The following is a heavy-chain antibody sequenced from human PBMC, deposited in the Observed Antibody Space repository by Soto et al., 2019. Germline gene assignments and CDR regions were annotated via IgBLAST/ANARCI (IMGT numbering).Heavy chain of an antibody. Sequence: GGSLRLSCAASGFTFDDYAMHWVRQAPGKGLEWVSGISWNSGSIGYADSVKGRFTISRDNAKNSLYLQMNSLRAEDTALYYCAKDILGSSGGYFDYWGQGTLVTVSS. V-gene: IGHV3-9*01. CDR2: ISWNSGSI. J-gene: IGHJ4*02. CDR3: AKDILGSSGGYFDY. CDR1: GFTFDDYA. D-gene: IGHD6-19*01.